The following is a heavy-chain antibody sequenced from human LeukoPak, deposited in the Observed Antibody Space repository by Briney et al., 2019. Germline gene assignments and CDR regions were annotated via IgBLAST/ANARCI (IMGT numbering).Heavy chain of an antibody. V-gene: IGHV4-59*08. D-gene: IGHD3-3*01. CDR3: ARLVSEWLIDY. J-gene: IGHJ4*02. CDR1: GGSISSYY. CDR2: IYYSGST. Sequence: PSETLSLTCTVSGGSISSYYWSWIRQPPGKGLEWIGYIYYSGSTNYNPSLKSRVTISVDTSKNQFSLKLSSVTAADTAVYYCARLVSEWLIDYWGQGTLVTVSS.